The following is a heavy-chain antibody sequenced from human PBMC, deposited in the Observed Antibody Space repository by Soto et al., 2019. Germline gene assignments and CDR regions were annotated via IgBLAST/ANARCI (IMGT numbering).Heavy chain of an antibody. CDR1: GYTFTSYG. CDR3: ARRYYDFWSGYYSHNVNWFDP. V-gene: IGHV1-18*01. CDR2: IRAYNGNT. Sequence: ASVKVSCKASGYTFTSYGISWVRQAPGQGHERMGRIRAYNGNTNYAQKILGRDKMTTDTSTSTAYIELRSLRSDDTAVYYCARRYYDFWSGYYSHNVNWFDPWGQGTLVTVSS. J-gene: IGHJ5*02. D-gene: IGHD3-3*01.